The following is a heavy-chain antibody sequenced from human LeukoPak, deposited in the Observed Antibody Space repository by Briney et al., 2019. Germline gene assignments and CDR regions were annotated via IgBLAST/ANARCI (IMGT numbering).Heavy chain of an antibody. CDR2: ISGSGGTT. D-gene: IGHD6-19*01. CDR1: GFTFTSYA. J-gene: IGHJ4*02. V-gene: IGHV3-23*01. Sequence: GGSLRLSCAASGFTFTSYAMSWVRQAPGKGLEWVSVISGSGGTTYYADSVKGRFTISRDNSKNTLYLQMNSLRVEDTAVYYCANVGGTGWRFIDYWGQGTLVTVSS. CDR3: ANVGGTGWRFIDY.